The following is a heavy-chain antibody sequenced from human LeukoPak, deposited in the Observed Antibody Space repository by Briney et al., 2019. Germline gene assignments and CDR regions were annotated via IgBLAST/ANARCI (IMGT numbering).Heavy chain of an antibody. CDR1: GFTFSSYA. V-gene: IGHV3-30-3*01. CDR3: ARDGDYSRSVYFDY. J-gene: IGHJ4*02. Sequence: GRSLRLSCAASGFTFSSYAMHWVRQAPGKGLEWVAVISYDGSNKYYADSVKGRFTISRDNSKNTLYLQMNSLRAEDTAVYYCARDGDYSRSVYFDYWGQGILVTVSS. CDR2: ISYDGSNK. D-gene: IGHD4-11*01.